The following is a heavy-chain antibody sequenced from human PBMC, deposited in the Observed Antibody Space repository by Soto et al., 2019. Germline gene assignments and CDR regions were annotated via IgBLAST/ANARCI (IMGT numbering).Heavy chain of an antibody. V-gene: IGHV1-18*01. J-gene: IGHJ6*02. CDR3: ARGSYYDSSGSRNYHYYGMDA. CDR1: GYTFNSYG. Sequence: QVQLVQSGTEVKKPGASVKVSCKASGYTFNSYGISWVRQAPGQGLEWMGWISPYDDNTNYAQNLQGRFTMTTDTSTRTDYMELRSLRYDDTAVYYCARGSYYDSSGSRNYHYYGMDAWGQGTTVTVS. D-gene: IGHD3-22*01. CDR2: ISPYDDNT.